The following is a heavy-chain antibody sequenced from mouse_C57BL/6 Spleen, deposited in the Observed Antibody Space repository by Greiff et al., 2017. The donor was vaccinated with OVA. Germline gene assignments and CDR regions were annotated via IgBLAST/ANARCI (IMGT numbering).Heavy chain of an antibody. CDR2: IRSKSNNYAT. V-gene: IGHV10-1*01. J-gene: IGHJ3*01. CDR1: GFSFNTYA. CDR3: VRDEAWFAY. Sequence: EPGGGLVQPKGSLKLSCAASGFSFNTYAMNWVRQAPGKGLEWVARIRSKSNNYATYYADSVKDRFTISRDDSESMLYLQMNNLKTEDTAMYYCVRDEAWFAYWGQGTLVTVSA.